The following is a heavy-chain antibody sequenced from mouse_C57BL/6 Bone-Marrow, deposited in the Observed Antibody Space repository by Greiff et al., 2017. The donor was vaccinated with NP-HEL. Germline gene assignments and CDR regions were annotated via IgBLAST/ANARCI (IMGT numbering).Heavy chain of an antibody. Sequence: QVQLQQSGAELMKPGASVKLSCKATGYTFTGYWIEWVKQRPGHGLEWIGEILPGSGSTYYNEEIKGKATFTTDTSPITAYMQLSSLTTEDSAIYYCAREAWFAYWGQGTLVTVSA. CDR1: GYTFTGYW. J-gene: IGHJ3*01. CDR2: ILPGSGST. V-gene: IGHV1-9*01. CDR3: AREAWFAY.